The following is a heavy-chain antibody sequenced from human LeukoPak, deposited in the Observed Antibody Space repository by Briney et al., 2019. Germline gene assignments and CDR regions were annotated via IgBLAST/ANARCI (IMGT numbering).Heavy chain of an antibody. Sequence: GASVKVSCKASGGTFSSYAISWVQQAPGQGLEWMGGIIPIFGTANYAQKFQGRVTITADKSTSTAYMELSSLRSEDTAVYYCARDLDYGDDNHFDDWGQGTLVTVSS. V-gene: IGHV1-69*06. CDR2: IIPIFGTA. CDR3: ARDLDYGDDNHFDD. CDR1: GGTFSSYA. J-gene: IGHJ4*02. D-gene: IGHD4-17*01.